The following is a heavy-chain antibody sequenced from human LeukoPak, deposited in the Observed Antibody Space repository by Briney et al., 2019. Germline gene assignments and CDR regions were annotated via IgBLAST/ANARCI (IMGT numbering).Heavy chain of an antibody. D-gene: IGHD1-7*01. CDR2: IYHSGST. Sequence: PSETLSLTCAVSGYSISSGYYWGWIRQPPGKGLEWIGSIYHSGSTYYSPSLKSRVTISVDTSKNQFSLKLSSVTAADTAVYYCARGGTTDYWGQGTLVTVSS. J-gene: IGHJ4*02. V-gene: IGHV4-38-2*01. CDR1: GYSISSGYY. CDR3: ARGGTTDY.